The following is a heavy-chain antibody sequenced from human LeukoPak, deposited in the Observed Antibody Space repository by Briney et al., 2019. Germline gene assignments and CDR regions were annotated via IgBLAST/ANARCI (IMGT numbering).Heavy chain of an antibody. CDR1: GFTFSSYW. Sequence: PGGSLRLSCAASGFTFSSYWMSWVRQAPGKGLEWVANIKQDGSEKYYVDSVKGRFTISRDNAKNSLYLQMNSLRAEDTAVYYCARDLAGIAAAGGVDYWGQGTLVTVSS. V-gene: IGHV3-7*01. CDR2: IKQDGSEK. CDR3: ARDLAGIAAAGGVDY. D-gene: IGHD6-13*01. J-gene: IGHJ4*02.